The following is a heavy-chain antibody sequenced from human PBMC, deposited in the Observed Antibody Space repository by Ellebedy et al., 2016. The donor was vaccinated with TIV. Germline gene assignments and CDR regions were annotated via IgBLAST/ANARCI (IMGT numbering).Heavy chain of an antibody. CDR1: GFSLNVNY. D-gene: IGHD5-24*01. CDR2: IYSGVSGGST. V-gene: IGHV3-66*01. Sequence: PGGSLRLSCAASGFSLNVNYMSWVRQAPGKGLEWVSIIYSGVSGGSTYYADSVKGRFTISRDNSKNTLYLQMRSLRVEDTALYTCAAERDGNGRQALGTWGQGAQVTVSA. J-gene: IGHJ5*02. CDR3: AAERDGNGRQALGT.